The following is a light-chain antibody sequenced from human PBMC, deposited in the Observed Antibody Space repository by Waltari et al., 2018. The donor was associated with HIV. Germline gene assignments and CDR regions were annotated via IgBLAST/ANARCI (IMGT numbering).Light chain of an antibody. CDR3: HQYYKWPLT. J-gene: IGKJ5*01. CDR1: QSVSSK. Sequence: EIVMLQSPATLSVSPGERATLSCRASQSVSSKLAWYQQKPGQAPRLLIYGASTRSTGIPGRFSGSESGTEFILTISSLQSEDCAVYYCHQYYKWPLTFGQGTRLEIK. V-gene: IGKV3D-15*01. CDR2: GAS.